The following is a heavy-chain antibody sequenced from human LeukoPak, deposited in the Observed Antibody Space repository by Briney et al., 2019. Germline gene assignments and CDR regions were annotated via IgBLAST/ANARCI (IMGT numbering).Heavy chain of an antibody. CDR1: GFTFSNAW. Sequence: GGSLRLSCAASGFTFSNAWMSWVRQAPGKGLEWVGRIKSKTDGGTTDYAAPVKGRFTISRDDSKNTQYLQMNSLKTEDTAVYYCTTDLYSSGWSLYYYYYYGMDVWGQGTTVTVSS. CDR3: TTDLYSSGWSLYYYYYYGMDV. CDR2: IKSKTDGGTT. V-gene: IGHV3-15*01. D-gene: IGHD6-19*01. J-gene: IGHJ6*02.